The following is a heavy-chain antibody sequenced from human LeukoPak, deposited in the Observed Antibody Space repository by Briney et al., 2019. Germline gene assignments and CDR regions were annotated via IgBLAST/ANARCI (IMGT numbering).Heavy chain of an antibody. CDR3: ARSDGYNYGFDY. J-gene: IGHJ4*02. Sequence: PSETLSLTCAVYGGSFSGYYWSWIRQPPGKGLEWIGEINHSGSTNYNPSLKSRVTISVDTSKNQFSLKLSSVTAADTAVYYCARSDGYNYGFDYWGQGTLVTVSS. D-gene: IGHD5-24*01. CDR1: GGSFSGYY. CDR2: INHSGST. V-gene: IGHV4-34*01.